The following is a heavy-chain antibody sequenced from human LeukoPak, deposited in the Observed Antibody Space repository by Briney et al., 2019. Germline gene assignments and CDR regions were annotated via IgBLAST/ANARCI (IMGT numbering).Heavy chain of an antibody. CDR1: GYTFTSYD. D-gene: IGHD1-26*01. Sequence: GASVKVSCKASGYTFTSYDINWVRQATGQGLEWMGWMNPNSGNTGYAQKFQGRVTMTRNTSISTAYMELSSLRSEDTAVYCCARVDGGSYLFDYWGQGTLVTVSS. V-gene: IGHV1-8*01. CDR3: ARVDGGSYLFDY. CDR2: MNPNSGNT. J-gene: IGHJ4*02.